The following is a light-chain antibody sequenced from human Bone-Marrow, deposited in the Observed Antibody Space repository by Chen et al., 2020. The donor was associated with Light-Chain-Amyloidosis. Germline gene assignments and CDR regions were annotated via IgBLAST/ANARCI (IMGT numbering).Light chain of an antibody. CDR2: DDS. V-gene: IGLV3-21*02. CDR3: QVWDPTTYYVI. CDR1: NIGDKS. Sequence: SYVLTQPPSVSVAPGQTAGITCGGNNIGDKSVHWLQQKPGQAPLMVVFDDSDRPSGIPERFSGSNSGNTATLTISRVEAGDEADYFCQVWDPTTYYVIFGGGTRLTVL. J-gene: IGLJ2*01.